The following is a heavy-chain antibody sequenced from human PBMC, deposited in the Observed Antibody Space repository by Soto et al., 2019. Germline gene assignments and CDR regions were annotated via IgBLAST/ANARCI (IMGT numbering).Heavy chain of an antibody. V-gene: IGHV3-53*01. CDR3: ARDGNCSSTSCYTPKPYGMDV. Sequence: GGSLRLSCAASGFTVSSNYMSWVRQAPGKGLEWVSVIYSGGSTYYADSVKGRFTISRDNSKNTLYLQMNSLRAEDTAVYYCARDGNCSSTSCYTPKPYGMDVWGQGTTVTVSS. D-gene: IGHD2-2*02. J-gene: IGHJ6*02. CDR2: IYSGGST. CDR1: GFTVSSNY.